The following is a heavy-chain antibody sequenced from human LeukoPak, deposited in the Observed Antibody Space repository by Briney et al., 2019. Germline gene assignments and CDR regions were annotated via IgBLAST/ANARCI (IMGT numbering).Heavy chain of an antibody. V-gene: IGHV3-21*01. CDR2: ISSSSSYI. J-gene: IGHJ6*02. CDR1: GFTFSSYS. D-gene: IGHD3-22*01. Sequence: PGGSLRLSCAASGFTFSSYSMNWVRQAPGKGLEWVSSISSSSSYIYYADSVKGRFTISRDNAKNSLYLQMNSLRAEDTAVYYCASSDSSGYYHYYYHGMDVWGQGTTVTVSS. CDR3: ASSDSSGYYHYYYHGMDV.